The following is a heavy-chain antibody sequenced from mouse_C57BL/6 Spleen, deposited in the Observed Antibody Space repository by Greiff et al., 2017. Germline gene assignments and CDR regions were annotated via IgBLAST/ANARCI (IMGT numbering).Heavy chain of an antibody. V-gene: IGHV1-50*01. CDR2: IDPSDSYT. CDR1: GYTFTSYW. Sequence: QVQLQQPGAELVKPGASVKLSCKASGYTFTSYWMQWVKQRPGQGLEWIGEIDPSDSYTNYNQKFKGKATLTVDTSSRTAYMQLSSLTSEDSAVYYCARVSSGHLFDYWGQGTTLTVSS. J-gene: IGHJ2*01. D-gene: IGHD3-2*02. CDR3: ARVSSGHLFDY.